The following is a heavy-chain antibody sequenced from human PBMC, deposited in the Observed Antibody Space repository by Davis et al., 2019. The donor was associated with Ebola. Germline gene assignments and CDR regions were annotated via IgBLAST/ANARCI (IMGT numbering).Heavy chain of an antibody. D-gene: IGHD2-8*02. CDR3: ARSGLYWGNYYYGMDV. J-gene: IGHJ6*02. CDR2: IRSKANSYAT. V-gene: IGHV3-73*01. CDR1: GFTFSGSA. Sequence: PGGSLRLSCAASGFTFSGSAMHWVRQASGKGLEWVGRIRSKANSYATAYAASVKGRFTISRDDSKNTAYLQMNSLKTEDTAVYYCARSGLYWGNYYYGMDVWGQGTTVTVSS.